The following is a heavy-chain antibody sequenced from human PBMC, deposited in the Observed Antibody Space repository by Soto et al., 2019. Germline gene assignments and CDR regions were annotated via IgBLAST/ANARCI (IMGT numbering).Heavy chain of an antibody. J-gene: IGHJ6*02. CDR3: ARSGIAVVVAAGPLVNYNGMDA. Sequence: QVQLVQSGAEVKKPGSSVKVSCKASGGTFSSYSISWVRQAPGQGLEWMGGIIPMFGTANYAQKFQGRVTITADESTRTAYMELSSLRSEDTAVYYCARSGIAVVVAAGPLVNYNGMDAWGQGTTVTVSS. V-gene: IGHV1-69*12. CDR2: IIPMFGTA. CDR1: GGTFSSYS. D-gene: IGHD2-15*01.